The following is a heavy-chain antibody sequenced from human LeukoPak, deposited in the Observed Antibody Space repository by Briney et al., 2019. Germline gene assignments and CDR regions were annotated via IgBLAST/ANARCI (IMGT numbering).Heavy chain of an antibody. D-gene: IGHD3-10*01. CDR1: GGSISNYY. J-gene: IGHJ4*02. V-gene: IGHV4-59*01. CDR2: LYYSGSA. CDR3: ARIRNYGSGTYIPFVDY. Sequence: SETLSLTCTVSGGSISNYYWSWIRQPPGKGPEWIGYLYYSGSANYNPSLKSRVTISLDTSKNQFSLKLSSVTAADTAVYYCARIRNYGSGTYIPFVDYWGQGTLVTVSS.